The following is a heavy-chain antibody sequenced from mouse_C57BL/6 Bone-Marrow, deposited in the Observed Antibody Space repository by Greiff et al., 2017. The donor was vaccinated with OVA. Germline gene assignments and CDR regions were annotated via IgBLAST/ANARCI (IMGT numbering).Heavy chain of an antibody. V-gene: IGHV1-82*01. CDR1: GYAFSSSW. CDR3: ALSLFWYFDV. Sequence: QVQLQQSGPELVKPGASVKISCKASGYAFSSSWMNWVKQRPGKALEWIGRIYPGDGDTNYNGKFKGKATLTADKSSSTAYMQLSSLTSEDSAVYFCALSLFWYFDVWGTGTTVTVAS. CDR2: IYPGDGDT. D-gene: IGHD2-3*01. J-gene: IGHJ1*03.